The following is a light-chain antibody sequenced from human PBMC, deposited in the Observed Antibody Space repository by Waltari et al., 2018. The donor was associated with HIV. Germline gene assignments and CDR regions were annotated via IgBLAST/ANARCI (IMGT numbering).Light chain of an antibody. CDR2: EDN. CDR1: SGRIASNY. V-gene: IGLV6-57*04. CDR3: QSYDSSNRV. Sequence: NFMLTQPHSVSESPGKTVTISCTRSSGRIASNYVQWYQQRPGSAPTTLIYEDNQRPSGVPDRFSGSIDSSSNSASLTISGLKTEDETDYYCQSYDSSNRVFGGGTKLTVL. J-gene: IGLJ3*02.